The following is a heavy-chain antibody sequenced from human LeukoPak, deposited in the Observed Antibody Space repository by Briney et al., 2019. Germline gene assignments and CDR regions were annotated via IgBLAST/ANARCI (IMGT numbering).Heavy chain of an antibody. D-gene: IGHD1/OR15-1a*01. CDR2: IYSGGST. CDR1: GFTVSSNY. CDR3: ASLLVNWNNQIDY. V-gene: IGHV3-53*01. Sequence: RGSLRLSCAASGFTVSSNYMSWVRQAPGKGLEWVSVIYSGGSTYYADSVKGRFTISRDNSKNTLYLQMNSLRSEDTAVYYCASLLVNWNNQIDYGGQGTLATVSS. J-gene: IGHJ4*02.